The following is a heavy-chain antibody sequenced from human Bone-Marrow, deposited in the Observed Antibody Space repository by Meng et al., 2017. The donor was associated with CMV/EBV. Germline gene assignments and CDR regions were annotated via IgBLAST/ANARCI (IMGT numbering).Heavy chain of an antibody. CDR2: INPSGGST. Sequence: ASVKVSCTASGYTFTSYYMHWVRQAPGQGLEWMGIINPSGGSTSYAQKFQGRVTMTRDTSTSTVYMELSSLRSEDTAVYYCARGYTIFGVVMLGYFDYWGQGTLVTVSS. V-gene: IGHV1-46*01. CDR3: ARGYTIFGVVMLGYFDY. CDR1: GYTFTSYY. D-gene: IGHD3-3*01. J-gene: IGHJ4*02.